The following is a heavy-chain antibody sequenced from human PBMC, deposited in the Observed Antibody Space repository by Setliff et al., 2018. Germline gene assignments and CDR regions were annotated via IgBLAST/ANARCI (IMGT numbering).Heavy chain of an antibody. CDR3: ARHKSNGSGSYPSLYMDV. V-gene: IGHV4-39*01. CDR2: INYSGST. J-gene: IGHJ6*03. CDR1: GGPISSSNYY. D-gene: IGHD3-10*01. Sequence: ETLSLTCTVSGGPISSSNYYWGWVRQPPGKGLEWIGSINYSGSTYSNPSLKSRLIISVDAPDNQFSVKLSSVTAADTAVYYCARHKSNGSGSYPSLYMDVWGKGIMVTVSS.